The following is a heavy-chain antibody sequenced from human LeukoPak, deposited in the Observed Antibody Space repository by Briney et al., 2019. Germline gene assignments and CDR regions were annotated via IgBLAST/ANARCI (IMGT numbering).Heavy chain of an antibody. Sequence: ASVKVSCKASGYTFTGYYMHWVRQAPGQGLEWMGWNNPNSGGTNYAQKFQGRVTMTRDTSISTAYMELSRLRSDDTAVYYCAREDGGYSSSSLLKSYYYGMDVWGQGTTVTVSS. CDR2: NNPNSGGT. J-gene: IGHJ6*02. D-gene: IGHD6-6*01. CDR1: GYTFTGYY. CDR3: AREDGGYSSSSLLKSYYYGMDV. V-gene: IGHV1-2*02.